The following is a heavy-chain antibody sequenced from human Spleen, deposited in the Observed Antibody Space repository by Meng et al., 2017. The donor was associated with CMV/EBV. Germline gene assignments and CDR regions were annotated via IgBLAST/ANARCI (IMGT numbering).Heavy chain of an antibody. Sequence: GGSLRLSCKASGYRFTNYWIGWVRQMPGKGLEWMGIIYPGDSDTRYSPSFQGQDTISADKSITTAYLQWSSLKASDTAMYYCAKLNGQMAAHYWGQGTLVTVYS. CDR2: IYPGDSDT. V-gene: IGHV5-51*01. CDR1: GYRFTNYW. CDR3: AKLNGQMAAHY. J-gene: IGHJ4*02. D-gene: IGHD5-24*01.